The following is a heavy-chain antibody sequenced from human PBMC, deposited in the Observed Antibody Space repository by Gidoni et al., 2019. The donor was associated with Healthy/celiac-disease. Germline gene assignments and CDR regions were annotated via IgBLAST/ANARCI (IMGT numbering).Heavy chain of an antibody. Sequence: EVQLVESGGGLVKPGGSLRLSCAASGFTFRSYSMDWVRQAPGKGLEWVSSISSSSSYIYYADSVKGRFTISRDNAKNSLYLQMNSLRAEDTAVYYCARDRNSGSYWGQNIFDYWGQGTLVTVSS. V-gene: IGHV3-21*01. J-gene: IGHJ4*02. D-gene: IGHD1-26*01. CDR1: GFTFRSYS. CDR2: ISSSSSYI. CDR3: ARDRNSGSYWGQNIFDY.